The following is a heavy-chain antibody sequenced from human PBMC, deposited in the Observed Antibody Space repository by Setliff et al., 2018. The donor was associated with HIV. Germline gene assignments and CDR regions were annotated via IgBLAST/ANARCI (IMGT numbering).Heavy chain of an antibody. CDR1: GGTFSYYT. CDR3: ARDWWELTALDC. Sequence: GASVKVSCKASGGTFSYYTFTWVRQAPGQWLEWLGWISGYKGNTNYAQNLQGRVTMTTDTSTRTAYMELRSLRSDDTAAYYCARDWWELTALDCWGQGTRVTVSS. J-gene: IGHJ4*02. D-gene: IGHD2-15*01. CDR2: ISGYKGNT. V-gene: IGHV1-18*01.